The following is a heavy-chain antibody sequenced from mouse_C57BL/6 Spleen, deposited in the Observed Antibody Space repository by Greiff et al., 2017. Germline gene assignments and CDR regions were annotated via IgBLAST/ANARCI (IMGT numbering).Heavy chain of an antibody. J-gene: IGHJ1*03. Sequence: QVQLQQPGAELVKPGASVKMSCKASGYTFTSYWMTWVQQRPGQGLEWIGDIYPGSGSTNYNEKFKSKATLTVDKSSSTAYMQLSSLTSEDSAVYYCARRHEYFEVWGTGTTVTVSS. V-gene: IGHV1-55*01. CDR3: ARRHEYFEV. CDR2: IYPGSGST. CDR1: GYTFTSYW.